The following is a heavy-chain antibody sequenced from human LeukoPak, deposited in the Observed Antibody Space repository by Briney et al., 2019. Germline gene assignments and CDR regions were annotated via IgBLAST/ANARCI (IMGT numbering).Heavy chain of an antibody. D-gene: IGHD3-3*01. V-gene: IGHV4-59*01. Sequence: SETLSPTCTVSGGSISSYYWSWIRQPPGKRLEWIGHIYYSGSTNYNPSLKSRVTISVDTSKNQFSQKLSSVTAADTAVYYCASRSSIWSGYQDTLYYFDSWGQGTLVTVSS. CDR2: IYYSGST. J-gene: IGHJ4*02. CDR3: ASRSSIWSGYQDTLYYFDS. CDR1: GGSISSYY.